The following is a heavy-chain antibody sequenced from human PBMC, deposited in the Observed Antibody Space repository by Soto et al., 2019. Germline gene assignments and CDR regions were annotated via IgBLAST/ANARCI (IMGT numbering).Heavy chain of an antibody. CDR2: ISANGSNK. Sequence: LRLSCVVSGFPFSTYAMNWVRQAPGKGLEWVAVISANGSNKYYADPVKGRFTISRDNSKNTLYLQMNSLRAEDTAVYYCAKGAASPFRDYYGMDVWGQGTTVTVSS. V-gene: IGHV3-30*04. D-gene: IGHD6-25*01. CDR1: GFPFSTYA. CDR3: AKGAASPFRDYYGMDV. J-gene: IGHJ6*02.